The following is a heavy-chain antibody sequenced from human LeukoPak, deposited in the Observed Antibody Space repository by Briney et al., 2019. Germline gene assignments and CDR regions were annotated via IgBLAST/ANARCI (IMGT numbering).Heavy chain of an antibody. D-gene: IGHD3-22*01. Sequence: GGSLRLSFATSGFTFSSYAMTWVRQAPGKGLEWVSTSVGSGARTFNADSVKGRFTISRDNSKNTLYLQMNILRAEDTAVYYCATGGYYDSSGSIAFDHWGQGTLVTVSS. CDR1: GFTFSSYA. J-gene: IGHJ4*02. CDR3: ATGGYYDSSGSIAFDH. CDR2: SVGSGART. V-gene: IGHV3-23*01.